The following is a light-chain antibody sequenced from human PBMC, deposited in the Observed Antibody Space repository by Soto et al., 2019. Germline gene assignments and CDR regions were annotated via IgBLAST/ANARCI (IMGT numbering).Light chain of an antibody. J-gene: IGLJ2*01. V-gene: IGLV6-57*04. CDR3: QSCDTNSVV. Sequence: NFMLTQPHSVSESPGKTVTNSCTRSGGSIASNHVQWYQQRPGSAPTTVIYKNDQRPSGVPDRFSGSIDSSSNSASLTISGLKTEDEADFYCQSCDTNSVVFGGGTKLTVL. CDR2: KND. CDR1: GGSIASNH.